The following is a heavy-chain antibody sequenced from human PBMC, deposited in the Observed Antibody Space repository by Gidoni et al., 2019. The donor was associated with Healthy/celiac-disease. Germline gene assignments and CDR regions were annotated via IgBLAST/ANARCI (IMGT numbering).Heavy chain of an antibody. Sequence: QVQLQQSGPGLVKPSQPLSLTCAISGDRVSSTSAAWNWNRQSTSRVLEWLGRTYYRSKWYNDYAVSVKSRITINPDTSKNQFSLQLNSVTPEDTPVYYCARVKRSRGSYNYYYYMDVWGKGTTVTVSS. CDR3: ARVKRSRGSYNYYYYMDV. V-gene: IGHV6-1*01. J-gene: IGHJ6*03. CDR2: TYYRSKWYN. CDR1: GDRVSSTSAA. D-gene: IGHD1-26*01.